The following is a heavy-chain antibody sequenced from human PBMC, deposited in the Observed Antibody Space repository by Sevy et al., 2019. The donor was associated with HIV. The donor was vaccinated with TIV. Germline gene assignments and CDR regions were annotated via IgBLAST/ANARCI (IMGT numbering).Heavy chain of an antibody. CDR1: GFIFGDYT. J-gene: IGHJ6*02. V-gene: IGHV3-49*04. CDR3: TRVEGAADWGMDV. CDR2: IRGKRNGETK. D-gene: IGHD1-26*01. Sequence: GGSLRLSCSPSGFIFGDYTVSWVRQAPGKGLEWIAFIRGKRNGETKEYAASVRGRFTISRDDSKSIAYLQMNSLKTEETAVYYCTRVEGAADWGMDVWGQGTTVTVSS.